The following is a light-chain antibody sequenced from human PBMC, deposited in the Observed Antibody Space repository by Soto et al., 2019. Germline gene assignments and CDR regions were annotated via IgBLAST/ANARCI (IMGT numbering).Light chain of an antibody. CDR1: QSISSW. Sequence: IQITQSPSILSAYLGDRVTSTCRASQSISSWLAWYQQKPGKAPNLLIYDAASLEAGVPSRFSGSGTGTEFTLTINSLQPTDFATYYCQQYNSYPWTFGQGTKVDIK. CDR2: DAA. V-gene: IGKV1-5*01. J-gene: IGKJ1*01. CDR3: QQYNSYPWT.